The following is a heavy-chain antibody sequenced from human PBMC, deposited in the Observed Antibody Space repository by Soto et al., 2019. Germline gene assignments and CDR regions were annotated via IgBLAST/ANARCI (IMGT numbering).Heavy chain of an antibody. D-gene: IGHD2-2*01. V-gene: IGHV3-11*01. CDR1: GFTFSDYY. CDR2: ISSSGSTI. J-gene: IGHJ6*02. CDR3: ARERSYCSSTSCYSLLQRPQNYYYYCGMDV. Sequence: GGSLRLSCAASGFTFSDYYINWIRQAPGKGLEWVSYISSSGSTIYYADSVKGRFTVSRDNTKNSLYLQMNSLRTEDTAVYYCARERSYCSSTSCYSLLQRPQNYYYYCGMDVWGQGTTVTVS.